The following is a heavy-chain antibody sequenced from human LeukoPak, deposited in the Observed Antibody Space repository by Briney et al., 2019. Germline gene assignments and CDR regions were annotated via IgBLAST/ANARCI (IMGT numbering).Heavy chain of an antibody. Sequence: PSETLSLTCAVSGFSISSGYDWGWIRQPPGKGLEWIGSIYHSGSTYYNPSLKSRVTISVDTSKNQFSLKLTSVTAADTAVYYCAMYSSGWYKNYWGQGTLVTVSS. V-gene: IGHV4-38-2*01. CDR1: GFSISSGYD. D-gene: IGHD6-19*01. CDR2: IYHSGST. J-gene: IGHJ4*02. CDR3: AMYSSGWYKNY.